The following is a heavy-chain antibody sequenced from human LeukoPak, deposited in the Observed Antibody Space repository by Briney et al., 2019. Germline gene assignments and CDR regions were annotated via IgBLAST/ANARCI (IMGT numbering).Heavy chain of an antibody. V-gene: IGHV1-18*01. CDR2: VATYNGNT. CDR1: VSTSTNYA. CDR3: ASRAMADY. D-gene: IGHD2-8*01. Sequence: ASVKVSCKAAVSTSTNYAISWVRLAPGQGLEWMGWVATYNGNTNYAQRLQGRVTITTDTSTNTAYMEVRSLRPDDTAVYCCASRAMADYWGQGTLVTVSS. J-gene: IGHJ4*02.